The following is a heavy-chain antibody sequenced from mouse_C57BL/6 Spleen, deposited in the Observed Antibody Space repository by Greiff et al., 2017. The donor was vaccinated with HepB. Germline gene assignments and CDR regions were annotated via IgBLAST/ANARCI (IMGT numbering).Heavy chain of an antibody. Sequence: EWKLGESGGCLVKRGVSGKLSLSASGFTFSESFLPWVRQAPEKGLECVAYISSGSSTIYYADTVKGRFTISRDNAKNTLFLQMTSLRSEDTAMYYCARQETGTFAYWGQGTLVTVSA. CDR1: GFTFSESF. D-gene: IGHD4-1*01. CDR3: ARQETGTFAY. CDR2: ISSGSSTI. V-gene: IGHV5-17*01. J-gene: IGHJ3*01.